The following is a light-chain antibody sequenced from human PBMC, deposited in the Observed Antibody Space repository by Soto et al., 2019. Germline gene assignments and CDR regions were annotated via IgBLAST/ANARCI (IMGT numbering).Light chain of an antibody. J-gene: IGKJ1*01. CDR1: QSVLFVSNNKNF. Sequence: VLTQSPDSLAVSLGGRATIHCWSNQSVLFVSNNKNFLAWYQQKPGQPPKLFLNWASTRESGVPDRFIGGGSGTEFALTISSLHAEDVAVYYCQQFFHAPTFGQGTKVDIK. CDR3: QQFFHAPT. CDR2: WAS. V-gene: IGKV4-1*01.